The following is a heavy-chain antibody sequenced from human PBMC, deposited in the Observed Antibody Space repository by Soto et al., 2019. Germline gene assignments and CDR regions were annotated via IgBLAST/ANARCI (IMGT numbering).Heavy chain of an antibody. V-gene: IGHV1-8*01. Sequence: QVPLVQSGAEVKKPGASVKVSCKASGYTFTSYDINWVRQATGQGLEWMGWMNPNSGNTGYAQKFQGRVTMTRNTSISTAYMELSSLRSEDTAVYYCASWGVTIFGVVINNWFDPWGQGTLVTVSS. CDR3: ASWGVTIFGVVINNWFDP. D-gene: IGHD3-3*01. CDR2: MNPNSGNT. CDR1: GYTFTSYD. J-gene: IGHJ5*02.